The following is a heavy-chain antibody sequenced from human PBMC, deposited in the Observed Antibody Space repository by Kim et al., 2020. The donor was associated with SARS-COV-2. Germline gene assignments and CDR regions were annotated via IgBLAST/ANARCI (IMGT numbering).Heavy chain of an antibody. CDR3: AREGGRIVAVAGLGPLDV. CDR2: SYYSCST. Sequence: SETLSLTCTVSGGSISSDYWSWIRQPPAKGLEWMGYSYYSCSTNYNPSLNSRVTISVDTAKNRFSLKLSSVTAAATAVSDCAREGGRIVAVAGLGPLDV. D-gene: IGHD6-19*01. J-gene: IGHJ6*01. CDR1: GGSISSDY. V-gene: IGHV4-59*12.